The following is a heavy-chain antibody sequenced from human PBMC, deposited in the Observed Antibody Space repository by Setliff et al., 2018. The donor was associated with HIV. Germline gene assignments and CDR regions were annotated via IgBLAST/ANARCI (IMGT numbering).Heavy chain of an antibody. J-gene: IGHJ5*02. CDR3: ARDPIVGGNNWFDP. V-gene: IGHV1-2*02. CDR1: GYTFTGYY. Sequence: GASVKVSCKASGYTFTGYYMHWVRQAPGQGLEWMGWINPNSGGTSYAQKFQGRVTMTRDTSISTAYMELSSLRSDDTAVYYCARDPIVGGNNWFDPWGQGTLVTVSS. CDR2: INPNSGGT. D-gene: IGHD1-26*01.